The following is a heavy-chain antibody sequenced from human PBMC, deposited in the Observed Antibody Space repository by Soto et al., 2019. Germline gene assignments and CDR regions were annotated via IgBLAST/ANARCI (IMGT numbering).Heavy chain of an antibody. D-gene: IGHD6-25*01. V-gene: IGHV1-8*01. CDR2: MNPYTGNT. J-gene: IGHJ4*02. CDR1: GYTFTTYD. Sequence: SVKVSCKASGYTFTTYDINWVRQATGQGLEWMGWMNPYTGNTGYAQKFRGRVTMTRNTSITTAYMELSGLSPEDTAVYYCARRKERSGPNYFDFWGQGTLVTVSS. CDR3: ARRKERSGPNYFDF.